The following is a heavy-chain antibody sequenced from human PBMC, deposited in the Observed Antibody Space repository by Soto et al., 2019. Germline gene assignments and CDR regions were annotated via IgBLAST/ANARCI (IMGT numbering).Heavy chain of an antibody. Sequence: SVKVSCKASGGTFSSYTISWVRQAPGQGLEWMGRIIPILGIANYAQKFQGRATITADKSTSTAYMELSSLRSEDTAVYYCASAHMTTVTDNWFDPWGQGTLVTSPQ. CDR2: IIPILGIA. J-gene: IGHJ5*02. CDR1: GGTFSSYT. D-gene: IGHD4-17*01. V-gene: IGHV1-69*02. CDR3: ASAHMTTVTDNWFDP.